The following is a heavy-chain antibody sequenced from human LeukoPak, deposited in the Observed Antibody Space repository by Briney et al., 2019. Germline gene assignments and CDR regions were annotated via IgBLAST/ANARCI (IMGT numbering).Heavy chain of an antibody. CDR3: ARGRGYTYANDY. J-gene: IGHJ4*02. V-gene: IGHV3-74*01. Sequence: GGSLRLSCAASGFTFSTSWMHWVRQAPGKGLLWVSRIDTDGRTTSYADSVKGRFNISRDNAKNTLYLQMNSLRGEDTAVYYCARGRGYTYANDYWGQGTLVTVSS. CDR1: GFTFSTSW. D-gene: IGHD5-18*01. CDR2: IDTDGRTT.